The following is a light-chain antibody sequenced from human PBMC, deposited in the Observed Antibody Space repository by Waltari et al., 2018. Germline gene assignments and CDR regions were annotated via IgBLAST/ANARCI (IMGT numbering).Light chain of an antibody. CDR1: QGIGIT. Sequence: DIQMTQSPSFLSASVRDTVTITCQASQGIGITLNWYQQKPGKAPKLLIYRASSLQSGIPSRFSGTGSGTDFTLTISSLQPEDFATYYCQQGYTYPYSFGQGTKVEIK. J-gene: IGKJ2*03. V-gene: IGKV1-NL1*01. CDR3: QQGYTYPYS. CDR2: RAS.